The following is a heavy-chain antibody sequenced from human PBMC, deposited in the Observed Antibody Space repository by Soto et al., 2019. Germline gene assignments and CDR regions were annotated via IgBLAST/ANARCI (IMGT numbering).Heavy chain of an antibody. Sequence: GESLKISFKGSGYSFTSYLIGWVRQMPGKGLEWMGIIYPGDSDTRYSPSFQGQVTISADKSISTAYLQWSSLKASDTAMYYCARHQGDSSGGLGDYYYGMDVCGQGTTVTVSS. CDR1: GYSFTSYL. V-gene: IGHV5-51*01. D-gene: IGHD3-22*01. CDR2: IYPGDSDT. CDR3: ARHQGDSSGGLGDYYYGMDV. J-gene: IGHJ6*02.